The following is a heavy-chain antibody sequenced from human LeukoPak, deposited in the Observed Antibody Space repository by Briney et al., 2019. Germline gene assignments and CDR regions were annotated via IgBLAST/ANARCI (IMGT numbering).Heavy chain of an antibody. D-gene: IGHD5-12*01. CDR3: ASKEVMGVATIGRGDY. J-gene: IGHJ4*02. CDR2: IYHSGST. Sequence: PSETLSLTCTVSGYSISSGYYWGWIRQPPGKGLEWIGSIYHSGSTYYNPSLKSRVTISVDTSKNQFSLKLSSVTAADTAVYYCASKEVMGVATIGRGDYWGQGTLVTVSS. CDR1: GYSISSGYY. V-gene: IGHV4-38-2*02.